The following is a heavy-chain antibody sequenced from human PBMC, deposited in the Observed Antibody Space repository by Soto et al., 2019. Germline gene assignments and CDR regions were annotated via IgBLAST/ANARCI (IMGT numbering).Heavy chain of an antibody. CDR1: GFTFSSYA. CDR2: ISGSGGST. D-gene: IGHD3-10*02. Sequence: GGSLRLSCAASGFTFSSYAMSWVRQAPGKGLEWVSAISGSGGSTYYADSVKGRFTISRDNSKNTLYLQMNSLRAEDTAVYYCAKSEGPSYVLDYHYYMDVWGKGTTVTVSS. CDR3: AKSEGPSYVLDYHYYMDV. V-gene: IGHV3-23*01. J-gene: IGHJ6*03.